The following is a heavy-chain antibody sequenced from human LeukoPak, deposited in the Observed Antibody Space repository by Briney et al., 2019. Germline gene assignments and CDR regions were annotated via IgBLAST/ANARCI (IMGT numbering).Heavy chain of an antibody. CDR1: GFTFSSYG. J-gene: IGHJ4*02. D-gene: IGHD5-18*01. Sequence: PGGSLRLSCAASGFTFSSYGMHWVRQAPGKGLEWVAFIRYDGSNKYYADSVKGRFTISRDNSKNTLYLQMNSLRAEDTAVYYCAKDLNQRIQLWLPNFDYWRQGTLVTVSS. CDR3: AKDLNQRIQLWLPNFDY. CDR2: IRYDGSNK. V-gene: IGHV3-30*02.